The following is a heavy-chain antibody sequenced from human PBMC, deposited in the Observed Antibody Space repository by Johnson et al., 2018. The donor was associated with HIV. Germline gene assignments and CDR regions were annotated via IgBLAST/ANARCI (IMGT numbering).Heavy chain of an antibody. V-gene: IGHV3-66*02. D-gene: IGHD4-23*01. Sequence: VLLVESGGGLVKPGGSLRLSCAASGFTVSTNYMGWVRQAPGQGLEWVSVIHSGDTTYYADSVKGRFTISRDNSKNTLYLQMNSLRVEDTAVYYCARLGANSLGGAFDIWGQGTMVTVSS. CDR3: ARLGANSLGGAFDI. CDR1: GFTVSTNY. CDR2: IHSGDTT. J-gene: IGHJ3*02.